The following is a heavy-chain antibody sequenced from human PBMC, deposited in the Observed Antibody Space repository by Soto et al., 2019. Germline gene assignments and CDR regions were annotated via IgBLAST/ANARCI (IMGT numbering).Heavy chain of an antibody. CDR3: ARAAVLTFTRFYDVDV. CDR2: LIPMFGTT. V-gene: IGHV1-69*18. CDR1: GGTFNSYS. Sequence: QVQLVQSGAEVKTPGSSVKVSCEASGGTFNSYSINWVRQAPGQGLEWMGRLIPMFGTTDYAQRFQGRVTFTADGSTNTASMEVTNLTSEDTAVYYCARAAVLTFTRFYDVDVWGQGTTVTVSS. J-gene: IGHJ6*02. D-gene: IGHD6-13*01.